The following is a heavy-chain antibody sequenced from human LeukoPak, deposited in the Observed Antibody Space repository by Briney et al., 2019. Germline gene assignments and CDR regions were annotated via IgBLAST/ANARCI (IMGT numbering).Heavy chain of an antibody. CDR3: ARRNVGANAFDI. J-gene: IGHJ3*02. D-gene: IGHD1-26*01. CDR2: ISADNGNT. Sequence: ASVKVSCKASGYTFTTYGISWVRQAPGQGPEWMGWISADNGNTEYAQKFQGRVTMTTDTSTSTAYMELRSLRSEDTAVYYCARRNVGANAFDIWGQGTMVTVSS. V-gene: IGHV1-18*01. CDR1: GYTFTTYG.